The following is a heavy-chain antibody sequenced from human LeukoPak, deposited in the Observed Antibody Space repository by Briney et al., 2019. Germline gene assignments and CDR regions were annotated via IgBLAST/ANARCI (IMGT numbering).Heavy chain of an antibody. Sequence: GGSLRLSCAASGFTFSSYAMHWVRQAPGKGLEWVAVISYDGSNKYYADSVKGRFTISRDNSKNTLYLQMNSLRAEDTAVYYCAKHDSSGSMMSNWGQGTLVTVSS. V-gene: IGHV3-30*04. D-gene: IGHD3-22*01. CDR2: ISYDGSNK. J-gene: IGHJ4*02. CDR1: GFTFSSYA. CDR3: AKHDSSGSMMSN.